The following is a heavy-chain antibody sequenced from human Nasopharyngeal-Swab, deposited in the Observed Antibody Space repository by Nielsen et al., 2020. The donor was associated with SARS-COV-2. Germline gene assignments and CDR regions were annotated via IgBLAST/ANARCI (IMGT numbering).Heavy chain of an antibody. Sequence: ASVKVSCKVSGYTLTELSMHWVRQAPGKGPEWMGGFDPLDGEKIYAQEFEGRVTITVHSSTDTAYLELRSLRSDDTATYYCAAQLWSFWFDFWGQGTRVTVSS. CDR2: FDPLDGEK. CDR1: GYTLTELS. J-gene: IGHJ4*02. D-gene: IGHD3-10*01. CDR3: AAQLWSFWFDF. V-gene: IGHV1-24*01.